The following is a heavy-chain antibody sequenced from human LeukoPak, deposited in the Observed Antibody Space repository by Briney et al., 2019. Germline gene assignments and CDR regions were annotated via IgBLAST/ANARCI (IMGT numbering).Heavy chain of an antibody. CDR1: GFTFSSYG. V-gene: IGHV3-30*18. Sequence: GGSLRLSCAASGFTFSSYGMHWVRQAPGKGLEWVAVISYDGSNKYYADSVKGRFTISRDNSKNTLYLQMNSLRAEDTAVYYCAKVPAAAGTGMYYFDYWGQGTLVTVSS. CDR3: AKVPAAAGTGMYYFDY. CDR2: ISYDGSNK. D-gene: IGHD6-13*01. J-gene: IGHJ4*02.